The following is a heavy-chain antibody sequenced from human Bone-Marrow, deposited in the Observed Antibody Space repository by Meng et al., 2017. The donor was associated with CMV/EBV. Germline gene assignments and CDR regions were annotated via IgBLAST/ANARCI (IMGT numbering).Heavy chain of an antibody. CDR2: IYYSGST. Sequence: SETLSLTCTASGGSISSYYWSWIRQPPGKGLEWIGYIYYSGSTNYNPSLKSRVTISVDTSKNQFSLKLSSVTAADTAVYYCARDLWVPAAIPNYYYYGMDVWGQGTTVTVSS. CDR3: ARDLWVPAAIPNYYYYGMDV. V-gene: IGHV4-59*01. J-gene: IGHJ6*02. CDR1: GGSISSYY. D-gene: IGHD2-2*02.